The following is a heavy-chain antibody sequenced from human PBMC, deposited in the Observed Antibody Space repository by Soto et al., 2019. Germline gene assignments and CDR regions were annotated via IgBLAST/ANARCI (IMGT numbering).Heavy chain of an antibody. D-gene: IGHD3-9*01. CDR2: IYYSGST. V-gene: IGHV4-39*01. J-gene: IGHJ5*02. CDR1: GGSISSSSYY. CDR3: ARHFTGALWGGWFDP. Sequence: NPSETLSLTCTVSGGSISSSSYYWGWIRQPPGKGLEWIGSIYYSGSTYYNPSLKSRVTISVDTSKNQFSLKLSSVTAADTAVYYCARHFTGALWGGWFDPWGQGTLVTVSS.